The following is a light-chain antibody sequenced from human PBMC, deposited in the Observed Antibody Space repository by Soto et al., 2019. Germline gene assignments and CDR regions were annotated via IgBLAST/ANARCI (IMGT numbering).Light chain of an antibody. CDR1: SSNIGAGYD. Sequence: QSALTQPPSVSGAPGQKVTISCTGSSSNIGAGYDVQWYQQLPRTAPKLLIYGNTNRPSGVPDRFSGSKSATSASLAITGLQAEDEADYYCQSYDSGLSGHVVFGGGTKLTVL. J-gene: IGLJ2*01. CDR2: GNT. V-gene: IGLV1-40*01. CDR3: QSYDSGLSGHVV.